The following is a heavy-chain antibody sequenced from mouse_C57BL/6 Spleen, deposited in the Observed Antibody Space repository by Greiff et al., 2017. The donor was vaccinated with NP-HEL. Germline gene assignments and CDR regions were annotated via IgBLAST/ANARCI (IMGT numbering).Heavy chain of an antibody. CDR2: ISNGGGST. J-gene: IGHJ2*01. Sequence: EVMLVESGGGLVQPGGSLKLSCAASGFTFSDYYMYWVRQTPEKRLEWVAYISNGGGSTYYPDTVKGRFTISRDNAKNTLYLQMSRLKSEDTAMYYCARRNDGYYYFDYWGQGTTLTVSS. D-gene: IGHD2-3*01. CDR3: ARRNDGYYYFDY. CDR1: GFTFSDYY. V-gene: IGHV5-12*01.